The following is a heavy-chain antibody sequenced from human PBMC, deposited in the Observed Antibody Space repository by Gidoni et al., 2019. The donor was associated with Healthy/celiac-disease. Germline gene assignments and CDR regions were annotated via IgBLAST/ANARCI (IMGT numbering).Heavy chain of an antibody. CDR2: IYYSGST. CDR3: ARVIMGAAANWFDP. CDR1: GGSISSYY. D-gene: IGHD6-13*01. Sequence: QVQLQESGPGLGKPSETLSLTCTVSGGSISSYYWSWIRQPPGKGLEWIGYIYYSGSTNYNPSLKSRVTISVDTSKNQFSLKLSSVTAADTAVYYCARVIMGAAANWFDPWGQGTLVTVSS. V-gene: IGHV4-59*01. J-gene: IGHJ5*02.